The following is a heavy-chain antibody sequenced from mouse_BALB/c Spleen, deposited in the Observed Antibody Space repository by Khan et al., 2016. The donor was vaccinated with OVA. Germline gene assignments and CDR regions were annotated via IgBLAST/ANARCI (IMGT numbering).Heavy chain of an antibody. CDR3: ARRDDGAWFAY. Sequence: QVQLQQSGPELVKPGASVKMSCKASGYTFTDYVITWVNQRTGQGLEWIGEIYPGSGRPSYNEIFKDKATLTADNSFHTAYMPLSGLTSDDSAVFVGARRDDGAWFAYWGQGTGVTVSA. J-gene: IGHJ3*01. CDR2: IYPGSGRP. CDR1: GYTFTDYV. D-gene: IGHD2-12*01. V-gene: IGHV1-77*01.